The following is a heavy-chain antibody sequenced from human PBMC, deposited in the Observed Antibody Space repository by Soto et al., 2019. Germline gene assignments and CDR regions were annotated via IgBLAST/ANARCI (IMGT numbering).Heavy chain of an antibody. V-gene: IGHV1-24*01. CDR2: FDPEDGET. CDR1: GYTLTELY. CDR3: ATVALTCVIYAVDV. J-gene: IGHJ6*04. D-gene: IGHD2-8*01. Sequence: AAVKFSFNVSGYTLTELYMHWVRQAPGKVIEWMGGFDPEDGETIYAQKFQGRVTMTEDTSTETAYMELSSLRSEDTAVYYCATVALTCVIYAVDVWG.